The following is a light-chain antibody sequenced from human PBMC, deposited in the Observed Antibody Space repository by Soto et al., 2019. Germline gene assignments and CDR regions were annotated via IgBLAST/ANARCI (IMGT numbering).Light chain of an antibody. CDR1: QSVSSW. V-gene: IGKV1-5*03. CDR3: QQYSRNPLT. J-gene: IGKJ4*01. CDR2: KAS. Sequence: DIQMTQSPSTLSASVGDRVTITCRASQSVSSWLAWYQQKPGEVPKLLIYKASSLESGVPSRFSGSGSGTEFTLIISSLQPDDFVTYYCQQYSRNPLTFGGGTKVEIK.